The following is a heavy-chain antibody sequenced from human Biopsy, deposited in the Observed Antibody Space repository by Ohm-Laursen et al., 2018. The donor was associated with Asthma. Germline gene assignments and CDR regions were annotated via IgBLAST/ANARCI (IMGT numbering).Heavy chain of an antibody. CDR1: GFTFSSYS. D-gene: IGHD3-16*02. Sequence: SLRLSCSASGFTFSSYSMNWVRQAPGKGLEWVSYISSSSSTIYYADSVKGRFTISRDNAKNSLYLQMNSLRAEDTAVYYCARDLHPTNHLGELSEGFDYGGQRTLVTVSS. CDR3: ARDLHPTNHLGELSEGFDY. V-gene: IGHV3-48*01. J-gene: IGHJ4*02. CDR2: ISSSSSTI.